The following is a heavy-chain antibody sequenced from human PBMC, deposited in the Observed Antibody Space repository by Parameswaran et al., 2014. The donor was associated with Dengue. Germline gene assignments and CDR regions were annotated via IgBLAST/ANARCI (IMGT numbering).Heavy chain of an antibody. CDR3: ARLYCGGDCS. CDR2: IYYSGST. V-gene: IGHV4-39*01. Sequence: WIRQPPGKGLGWIGSIYYSGSTYYNPSLKSRITISVDTSKNQFSLKLSSVTAADTAVYYCARLYCGGDCSWGQGTAVTVSS. D-gene: IGHD2-21*01. J-gene: IGHJ6*02.